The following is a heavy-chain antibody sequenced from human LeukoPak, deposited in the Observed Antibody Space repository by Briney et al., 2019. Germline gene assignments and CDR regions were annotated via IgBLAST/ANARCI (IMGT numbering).Heavy chain of an antibody. CDR1: GYTFTGYY. Sequence: ASVKVSCKASGYTFTGYYMYWVRQAPGQGLEWMGWINPNSGGTNYAQKFQGRVTMTRDTSISTGYMEVSRLRSDDTAMYYCARNIWFGESSDAFDIWGEGTMVTVSS. CDR2: INPNSGGT. D-gene: IGHD3-10*01. V-gene: IGHV1-2*02. CDR3: ARNIWFGESSDAFDI. J-gene: IGHJ3*02.